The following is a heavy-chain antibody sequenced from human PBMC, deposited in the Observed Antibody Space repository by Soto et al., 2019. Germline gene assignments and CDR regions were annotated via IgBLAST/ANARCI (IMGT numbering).Heavy chain of an antibody. J-gene: IGHJ6*02. CDR3: AKVRTLAYGMDV. CDR2: ISYDGSNK. V-gene: IGHV3-30*18. CDR1: GFTFSSYG. Sequence: GGSLRLSCAASGFTFSSYGMHWVRQDPGKGLEWVAVISYDGSNKYYADSVKGRFTISRDNSKNTLYLQMNSLRAEDTAVYYCAKVRTLAYGMDVWGQGTTVTVSS.